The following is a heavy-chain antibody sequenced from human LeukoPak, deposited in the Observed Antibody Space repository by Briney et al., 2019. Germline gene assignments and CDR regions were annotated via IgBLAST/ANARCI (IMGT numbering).Heavy chain of an antibody. CDR1: GSTFSTNW. CDR3: ARDPAMFGSGYYPES. V-gene: IGHV3-7*01. CDR2: IKQEGGDQ. J-gene: IGHJ4*02. Sequence: GGCLRPSCAASGSTFSTNWMSWVRQAPGKGLEWVANIKQEGGDQYYVASVEGRFTISRDNAKNSLYLQMNSLRADDTSIYHCARDPAMFGSGYYPESRGTVTQVTVSS. D-gene: IGHD3-22*01.